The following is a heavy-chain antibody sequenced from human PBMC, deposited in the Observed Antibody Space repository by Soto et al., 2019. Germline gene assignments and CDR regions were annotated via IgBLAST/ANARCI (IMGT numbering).Heavy chain of an antibody. Sequence: QVQLVQSGAEVKKPGASVKVSCKASGYTFTSYGISWVRQAPGQGLEWMGWISAYNGNTKYAQKLQGRVTMTTDTXXXXXXXXXXXXXXXXXXXXXXAXEPNYFDYWGQGTLVTVSS. J-gene: IGHJ4*02. CDR2: ISAYNGNT. CDR3: AXEPNYFDY. V-gene: IGHV1-18*01. CDR1: GYTFTSYG.